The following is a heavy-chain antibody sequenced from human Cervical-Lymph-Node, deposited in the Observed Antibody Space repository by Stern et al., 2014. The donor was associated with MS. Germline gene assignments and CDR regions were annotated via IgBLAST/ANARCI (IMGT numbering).Heavy chain of an antibody. CDR1: GFTFSTYW. D-gene: IGHD2-15*01. V-gene: IGHV3-74*02. CDR2: SNSDERST. J-gene: IGHJ3*02. Sequence: EVQLVESGGGLVQPGGSLRLSCAASGFTFSTYWMHWVRQAPGQGLVLVSRSNSDERSTTYADSVKGRFSISRDNAKNTLYLQMNSLRAEDTAVYYCARGVIVAATYAFDIWGQGTMVTISS. CDR3: ARGVIVAATYAFDI.